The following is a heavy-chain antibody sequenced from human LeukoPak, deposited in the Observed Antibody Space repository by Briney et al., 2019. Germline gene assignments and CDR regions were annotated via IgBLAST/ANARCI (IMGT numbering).Heavy chain of an antibody. CDR1: GFTFSSYG. CDR2: ISYDGSNK. V-gene: IGHV3-30*18. CDR3: AKTPRRGGSYPFDY. Sequence: GGSLRLSCAASGFTFSSYGMHWVRQAPGEGLKWVAVISYDGSNKYYADSVKGRFTISRDNSKNTLYLQMNSLRAEDTAVYYCAKTPRRGGSYPFDYWGQGTLVTVSS. D-gene: IGHD1-26*01. J-gene: IGHJ4*02.